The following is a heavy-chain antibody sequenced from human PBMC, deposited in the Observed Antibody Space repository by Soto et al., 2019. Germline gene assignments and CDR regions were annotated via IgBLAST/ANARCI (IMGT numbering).Heavy chain of an antibody. CDR3: TSDTFGLRDS. J-gene: IGHJ4*02. CDR2: INPVATIT. CDR1: EFSFNFYW. Sequence: EVKLVQSGGGLVQPGGSLRLSCAASEFSFNFYWMHWVRQTPGKGLVWVSRINPVATITNYADSVEGRFIISRDNAATTLYLQMNSLNAEDTAIYYCTSDTFGLRDSWGQGTLVTVSS. D-gene: IGHD3-3*01. V-gene: IGHV3-74*01.